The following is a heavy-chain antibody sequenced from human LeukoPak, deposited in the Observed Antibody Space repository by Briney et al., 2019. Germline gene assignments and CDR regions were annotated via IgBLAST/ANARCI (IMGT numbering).Heavy chain of an antibody. Sequence: PGGSLRLSCTVPGFTVSSNSMSWVRQAPGKGLEWVSFIYSDNTHYSDSVKGRFTISRDNSKNTLYLQMNSLRAEDTAVYYCAKRGPGSPQSGKYFFDYWGQGTLVTVSS. CDR3: AKRGPGSPQSGKYFFDY. D-gene: IGHD3-10*01. CDR2: IYSDNT. V-gene: IGHV3-53*01. CDR1: GFTVSSNS. J-gene: IGHJ4*02.